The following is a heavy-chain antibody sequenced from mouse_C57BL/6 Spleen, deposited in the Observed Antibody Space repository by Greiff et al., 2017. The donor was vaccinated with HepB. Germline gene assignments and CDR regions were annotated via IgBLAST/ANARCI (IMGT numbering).Heavy chain of an antibody. D-gene: IGHD2-3*01. J-gene: IGHJ3*01. CDR3: ARGGDGYYGSWFAY. Sequence: VQVVESDAELVKPGASVKISCKVSGYTFTDHTIHWMKQRPEQGLEWIGYIYPRDGSTKYNEKFKGKATLTGDKSSSTAYMQLNSLTSEDSAVYFCARGGDGYYGSWFAYWGQGTLVTVSA. CDR1: GYTFTDHT. CDR2: IYPRDGST. V-gene: IGHV1-78*01.